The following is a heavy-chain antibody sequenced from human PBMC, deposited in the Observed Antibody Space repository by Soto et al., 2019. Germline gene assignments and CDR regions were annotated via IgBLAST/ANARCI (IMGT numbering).Heavy chain of an antibody. D-gene: IGHD6-13*01. CDR2: INPNSGGT. Sequence: QVQLVQSGAEVKKPGASVKVSCKASGYTFTGYYMHWVRQAPGQGLEWMGWINPNSGGTNYAQKFQGWDTMTRDTSISTAYMELSRLRSDDTAVYYCARAREDRSPWYMDVWGKGTTVTVSS. CDR3: ARAREDRSPWYMDV. CDR1: GYTFTGYY. V-gene: IGHV1-2*04. J-gene: IGHJ6*03.